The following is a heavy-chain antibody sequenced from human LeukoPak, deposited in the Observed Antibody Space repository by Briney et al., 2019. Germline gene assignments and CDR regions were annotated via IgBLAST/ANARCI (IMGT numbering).Heavy chain of an antibody. CDR3: ARGVDCSSTSCYVEYYYYYMDV. CDR2: INPNSGNT. V-gene: IGHV1-8*03. CDR1: GYTFTGYY. Sequence: ASVKVSCKASGYTFTGYYMHWVRQAPGQGLEWMGWINPNSGNTGYAQKFQGRVTITRNTSISTAYMELSSLRSEDTAVYYCARGVDCSSTSCYVEYYYYYMDVWGKGTTVTVSS. D-gene: IGHD2-2*01. J-gene: IGHJ6*03.